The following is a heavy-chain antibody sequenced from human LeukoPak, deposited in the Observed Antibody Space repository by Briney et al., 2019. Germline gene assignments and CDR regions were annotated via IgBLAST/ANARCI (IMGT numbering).Heavy chain of an antibody. D-gene: IGHD2-15*01. CDR2: ISGSGGST. Sequence: PGGSLRLSCAASGFTSSSYAMSWVRQAPGKGLEWVSTISGSGGSTNHADSVKGRFTISRDDSKNTLYLQMNSLRAEDTAVYYCARVLRYCSGGNCYSGGLGYMDVWGKGTTVTISS. CDR1: GFTSSSYA. CDR3: ARVLRYCSGGNCYSGGLGYMDV. V-gene: IGHV3-23*01. J-gene: IGHJ6*03.